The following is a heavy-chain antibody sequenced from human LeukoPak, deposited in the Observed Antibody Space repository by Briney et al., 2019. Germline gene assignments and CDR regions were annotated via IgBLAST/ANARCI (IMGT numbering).Heavy chain of an antibody. J-gene: IGHJ5*02. V-gene: IGHV1-69*01. CDR1: GGTFSSYA. CDR2: IIPIFGTA. Sequence: SVRVSCKASGGTFSSYAISWVRQAPGQGLEWMGGIIPIFGTANYAQKFQGRVTITADESTSTAYMELSSLRSEDTAVYYCARVVQAFKRAFTGNWFDPWGQGTLVTVSS. D-gene: IGHD3-10*01. CDR3: ARVVQAFKRAFTGNWFDP.